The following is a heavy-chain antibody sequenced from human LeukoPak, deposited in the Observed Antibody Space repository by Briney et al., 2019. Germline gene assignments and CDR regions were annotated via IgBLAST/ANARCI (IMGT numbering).Heavy chain of an antibody. Sequence: GGSLRLSCAASGFTFNSFSMNWVRQAPGKGLEWVSSITSGSSYIYYADSVQGRFTVSRDNVKNSLFLQMNSLRVEDTAVYYCVRYHGYFRAVDVWGQGTAVTVSS. CDR2: ITSGSSYI. D-gene: IGHD4-17*01. V-gene: IGHV3-21*01. CDR3: VRYHGYFRAVDV. CDR1: GFTFNSFS. J-gene: IGHJ6*02.